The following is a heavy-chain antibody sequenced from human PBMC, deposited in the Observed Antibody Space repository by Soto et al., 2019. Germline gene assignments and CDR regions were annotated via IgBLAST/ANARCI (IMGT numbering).Heavy chain of an antibody. CDR2: ISQSGAST. J-gene: IGHJ3*01. V-gene: IGHV3-23*01. Sequence: GGSLRLSCAASGFTFSSYAMSWVRQAPGKGLEWVSGISQSGASTYYVDSVKGRFTISRDNSKNTLYVEMNSLRAEDTAQYYWARGGPPGVFDAWGKGKRVTVSS. CDR1: GFTFSSYA. D-gene: IGHD3-10*01. CDR3: ARGGPPGVFDA.